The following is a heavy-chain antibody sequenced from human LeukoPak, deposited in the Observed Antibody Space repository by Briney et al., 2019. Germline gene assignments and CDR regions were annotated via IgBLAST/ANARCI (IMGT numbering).Heavy chain of an antibody. Sequence: SETLSLTCADFGGSISSSYWWTWVRQPPGKGLELIGEIYHSGRTHYNPSLKSRVTLSIDKSKSQFSLELSSVTAADTAVYYCARGIRDLIPYYYYGMDVWGQGTTVTVSS. CDR2: IYHSGRT. CDR1: GGSISSSYW. CDR3: ARGIRDLIPYYYYGMDV. D-gene: IGHD2-21*01. V-gene: IGHV4-4*02. J-gene: IGHJ6*02.